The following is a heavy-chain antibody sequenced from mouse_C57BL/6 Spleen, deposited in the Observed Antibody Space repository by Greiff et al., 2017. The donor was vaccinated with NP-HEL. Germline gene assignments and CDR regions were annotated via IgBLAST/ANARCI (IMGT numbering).Heavy chain of an antibody. CDR1: GYTFTSYW. Sequence: VQLQQPGAELVKPGASVKLSCKASGYTFTSYWMHWVKQRPGQGLEWIGMIHPNSGSTNYNEKFKSKATLTVDKSSSTAYMQLSSLTSEDSAVYYCARERGDYYGSREPLDYWGQGTTLTVSS. CDR3: ARERGDYYGSREPLDY. CDR2: IHPNSGST. D-gene: IGHD1-1*01. V-gene: IGHV1-64*01. J-gene: IGHJ2*01.